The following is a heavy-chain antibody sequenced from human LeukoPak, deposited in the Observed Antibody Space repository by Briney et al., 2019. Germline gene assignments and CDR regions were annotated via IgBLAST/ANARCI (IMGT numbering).Heavy chain of an antibody. CDR1: GFTFSDYA. V-gene: IGHV3-30*04. CDR3: ARGSRRDGYKPDY. Sequence: PGGSLRLSCAASGFTFSDYALQWVRQAPDKGLEWVALISSDASNKYYVESVKGRFTISRDNSKNTLSLQMNSLRAEDTAVYFCARGSRRDGYKPDYWGQGTLVTVSS. J-gene: IGHJ4*02. D-gene: IGHD5-24*01. CDR2: ISSDASNK.